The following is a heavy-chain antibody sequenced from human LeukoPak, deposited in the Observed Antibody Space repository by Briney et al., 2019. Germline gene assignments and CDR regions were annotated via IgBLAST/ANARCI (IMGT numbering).Heavy chain of an antibody. D-gene: IGHD3-3*01. Sequence: PGGSLRLSCAASGFTFTNYPMSWVRQAPGKGLEWVANIKQDGSEKYYVDSVKGRFTISRDNAKNSLYLQMNSLRAEDTAVYYCATGDRYDFWSGYYKEGYFDYWGQGTLVTVSS. V-gene: IGHV3-7*01. CDR1: GFTFTNYP. CDR2: IKQDGSEK. CDR3: ATGDRYDFWSGYYKEGYFDY. J-gene: IGHJ4*02.